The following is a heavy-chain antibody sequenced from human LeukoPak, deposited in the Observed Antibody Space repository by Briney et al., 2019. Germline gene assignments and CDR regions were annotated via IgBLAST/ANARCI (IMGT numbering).Heavy chain of an antibody. J-gene: IGHJ4*02. Sequence: SETLSLTCAVYGGSFSGYYWSWIRQPPGKGLEWIGEINHSGSTNYNPSLKSRVTISVDTSKNRFSLKLSSVTAADTAVYYCARATRRGVYYGSGSYFDYWGQGTLVTVSS. CDR3: ARATRRGVYYGSGSYFDY. D-gene: IGHD3-10*01. CDR1: GGSFSGYY. V-gene: IGHV4-34*01. CDR2: INHSGST.